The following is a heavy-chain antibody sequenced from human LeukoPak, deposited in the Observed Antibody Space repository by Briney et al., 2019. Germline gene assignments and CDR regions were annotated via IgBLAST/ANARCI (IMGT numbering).Heavy chain of an antibody. Sequence: SETLSLTCTVSGGSISSGDYYWSWIRQPPGKGLEWIGIIYHSGSTYYNPSLKSRVTISVDTSKNQFSLRVTSVTAADTAVYYCARHFVRSGSYWADYWGQGTLVTVSS. D-gene: IGHD1-26*01. V-gene: IGHV4-39*01. J-gene: IGHJ4*02. CDR1: GGSISSGDYY. CDR3: ARHFVRSGSYWADY. CDR2: IYHSGST.